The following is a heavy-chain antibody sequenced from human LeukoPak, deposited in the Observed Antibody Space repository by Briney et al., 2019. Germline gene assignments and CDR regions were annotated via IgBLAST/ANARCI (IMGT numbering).Heavy chain of an antibody. D-gene: IGHD2-15*01. J-gene: IGHJ5*02. Sequence: GGSLRLSCAASGFTFRSYAMYWVRQAPGKGLEWVSAISGSGGTTAYADSVKGRFTISRDNSENTLYLQMNSLRAEDTAVYYCATRGYCSGGSCYAPQPWGQGTLVTVSS. CDR3: ATRGYCSGGSCYAPQP. CDR1: GFTFRSYA. V-gene: IGHV3-23*01. CDR2: ISGSGGTT.